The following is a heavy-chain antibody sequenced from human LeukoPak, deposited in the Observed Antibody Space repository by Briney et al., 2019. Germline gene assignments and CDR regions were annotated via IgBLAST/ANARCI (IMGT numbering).Heavy chain of an antibody. CDR2: ISGSSSYI. Sequence: GGSLRLSCAASGFTFNSYNMNWVRQAPGKGLEWVSSISGSSSYIYYADSVKGRFTISRDNAKNSLYLQMNSLRAEDPAVYYCARGRTHDYGVDSFDYWGQGTLVTVSS. CDR1: GFTFNSYN. J-gene: IGHJ4*02. V-gene: IGHV3-21*01. CDR3: ARGRTHDYGVDSFDY. D-gene: IGHD4-17*01.